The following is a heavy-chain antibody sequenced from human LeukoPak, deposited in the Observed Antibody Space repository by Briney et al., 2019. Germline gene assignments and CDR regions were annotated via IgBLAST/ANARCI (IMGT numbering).Heavy chain of an antibody. J-gene: IGHJ4*02. CDR2: VYYSGGT. CDR1: GRSISSHY. D-gene: IGHD5-12*01. CDR3: ARGFDSKSTYFDY. Sequence: PSETLSLTCGVSGRSISSHYWSWMRQPPGKGLEWIGYVYYSGGTSYNPSLKSRVTISVDTSKNQFALRLTSVTAADTAVYYCARGFDSKSTYFDYWGQGTLVTVSS. V-gene: IGHV4-59*11.